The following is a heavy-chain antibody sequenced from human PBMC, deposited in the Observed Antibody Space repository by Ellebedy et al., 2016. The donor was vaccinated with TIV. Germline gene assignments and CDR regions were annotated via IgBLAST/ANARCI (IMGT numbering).Heavy chain of an antibody. Sequence: ASVKVSCXASGYTLTNYGISWVRQAPGQGLEWMGWITVYNGNTDYAQKVQGRVTMTTDTSTSTAYMELRSLRSDDTAVYYCAKDLQYYYDSSGYYYAGRSPDYCLHYWGQGTLVTVSS. V-gene: IGHV1-18*01. CDR3: AKDLQYYYDSSGYYYAGRSPDYCLHY. CDR2: ITVYNGNT. CDR1: GYTLTNYG. D-gene: IGHD3-22*01. J-gene: IGHJ4*02.